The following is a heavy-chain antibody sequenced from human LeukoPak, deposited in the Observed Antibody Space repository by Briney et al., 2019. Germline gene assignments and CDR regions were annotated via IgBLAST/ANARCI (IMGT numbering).Heavy chain of an antibody. D-gene: IGHD6-19*01. J-gene: IGHJ4*02. Sequence: SETLSLTCGVSGGSISSSNRWSWVRQPPGKGLEWIGEIYHEGSTKYSPSLRSRVTISVDKSRNQFSLKLSSVTAADTAVYYCSAQGGWYIDYWGQRTLVTVPS. CDR1: GGSISSSNR. CDR2: IYHEGST. V-gene: IGHV4/OR15-8*01. CDR3: SAQGGWYIDY.